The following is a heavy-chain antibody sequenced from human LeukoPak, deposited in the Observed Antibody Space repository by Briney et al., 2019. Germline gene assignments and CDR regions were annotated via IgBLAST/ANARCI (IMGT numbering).Heavy chain of an antibody. D-gene: IGHD3-3*01. CDR2: IYYSGST. V-gene: IGHV4-59*01. J-gene: IGHJ4*02. Sequence: PSETLSLTCTVSGGSISSYYWSWIRQPPGKGLEWIGYIYYSGSTNYNPPLKSRVTISVDTSKNQFSLKLSSVTAADTAVYYCARVSGGSVARLRPYGFLGNWGQGTLVTVSS. CDR1: GGSISSYY. CDR3: ARVSGGSVARLRPYGFLGN.